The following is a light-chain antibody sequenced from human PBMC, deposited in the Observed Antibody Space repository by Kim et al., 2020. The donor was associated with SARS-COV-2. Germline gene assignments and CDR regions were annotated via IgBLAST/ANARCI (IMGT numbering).Light chain of an antibody. V-gene: IGLV3-19*01. Sequence: VALGQSVRITCLGESLRSYYATWYQQKPGQAPILVIYGKNNRPSGIPDRFSGSSSGNTASLTITGTQAGDEADYYCNSRDSNDNVVFGGGTQLTVL. CDR1: SLRSYY. J-gene: IGLJ2*01. CDR3: NSRDSNDNVV. CDR2: GKN.